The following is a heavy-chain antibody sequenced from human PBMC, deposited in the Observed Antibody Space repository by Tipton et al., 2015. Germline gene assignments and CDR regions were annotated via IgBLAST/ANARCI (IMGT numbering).Heavy chain of an antibody. Sequence: TLSLTCTVSGGSFSNQYWSWIRQPPGKGLEWIGYVYYTGRTHYSSSLRSRLTISIDTSKNQFSLNLTSVTAADTAVYFCARRIAAKEGMSWFDPWGQGVLVTVSS. CDR3: ARRIAAKEGMSWFDP. CDR1: GGSFSNQY. CDR2: VYYTGRT. J-gene: IGHJ5*02. V-gene: IGHV4-59*11. D-gene: IGHD6-25*01.